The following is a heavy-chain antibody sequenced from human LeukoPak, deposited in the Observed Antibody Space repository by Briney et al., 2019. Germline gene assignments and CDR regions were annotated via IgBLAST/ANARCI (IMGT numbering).Heavy chain of an antibody. V-gene: IGHV4-59*08. Sequence: SETLSLTCTVSGGSISSYYWTWIRQPPGKGLEWIGYVYYSGSTNYNPSLKTRLHLSVDTSKNRFSLKLSSVTAADTAVYYCASSPRLTTSWFLFDSWGHGTLVTVSS. D-gene: IGHD2-2*01. CDR1: GGSISSYY. J-gene: IGHJ5*01. CDR2: VYYSGST. CDR3: ASSPRLTTSWFLFDS.